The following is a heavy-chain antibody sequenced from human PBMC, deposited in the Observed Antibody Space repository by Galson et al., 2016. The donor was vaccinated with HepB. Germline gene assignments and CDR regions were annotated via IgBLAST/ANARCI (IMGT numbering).Heavy chain of an antibody. V-gene: IGHV4-38-2*02. D-gene: IGHD2-15*01. J-gene: IGHJ6*02. CDR3: VRDREGTPDLSFYYGMDV. Sequence: SETLSLTCVVSGYSITNAYSWGWIRQPPGKGLEWIGVISHFGTTNYNTSLMRRPTISVDASTTHFSLKLTSVTATDTSIYYCVRDREGTPDLSFYYGMDVWGQGTTVTVSS. CDR1: GYSITNAYS. CDR2: ISHFGTT.